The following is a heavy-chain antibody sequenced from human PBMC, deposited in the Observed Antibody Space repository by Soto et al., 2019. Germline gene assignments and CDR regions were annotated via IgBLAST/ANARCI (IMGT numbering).Heavy chain of an antibody. CDR3: AREVGYGDFSAALLD. CDR2: IITLFGTS. D-gene: IGHD2-21*02. CDR1: ESTFSSHS. J-gene: IGHJ4*02. V-gene: IGHV1-69*01. Sequence: VQLMQSGAEVKKPGSSVKVSCKASESTFSSHSINWVRQAPGQGLEWMGGIITLFGTSNYAQNFQGRVMITADQSTSTAYMELNSLTSDDTAVYYCAREVGYGDFSAALLDWGQGTLVTVSS.